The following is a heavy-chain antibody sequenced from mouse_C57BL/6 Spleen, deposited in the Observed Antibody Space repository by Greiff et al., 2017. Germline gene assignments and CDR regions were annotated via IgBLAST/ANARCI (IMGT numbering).Heavy chain of an antibody. CDR1: GYTFTSYW. Sequence: QVQLQQPGAELVRPGSSVKLSCKASGYTFTSYWMHWVKQRPIQGLEWIGNIDPSDSETHYNQKFKDKATLTVDKSSSTAYMQLSSLTAEDSAVYCCARGGFGRLEGDYWGQGTTLTVSS. J-gene: IGHJ2*01. D-gene: IGHD2-2*01. CDR2: IDPSDSET. V-gene: IGHV1-52*01. CDR3: ARGGFGRLEGDY.